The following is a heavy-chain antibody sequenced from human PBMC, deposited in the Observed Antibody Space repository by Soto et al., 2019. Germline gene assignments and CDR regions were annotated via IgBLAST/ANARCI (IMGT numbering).Heavy chain of an antibody. CDR1: VYTFTTYD. J-gene: IGHJ5*02. CDR2: VNPSSGNT. V-gene: IGHV1-8*01. Sequence: GASVKVSCTASVYTFTTYDINWVRQASGQGLEWMGCVNPSSGNTVYAQKFHGRVTMTRDTSISTAYMELSSLKSDDTAIYYCARASMYIWNDHWGQGTLVTVSS. D-gene: IGHD1-20*01. CDR3: ARASMYIWNDH.